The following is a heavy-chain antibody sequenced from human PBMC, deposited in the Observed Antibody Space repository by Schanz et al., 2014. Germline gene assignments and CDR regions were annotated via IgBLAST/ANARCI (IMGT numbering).Heavy chain of an antibody. CDR3: ARAFGGYDPAGALDY. Sequence: QVQLVQSGAEVKKPGSSMKVSCKASGGTFNSYTINWVRQAPRQGLEWMGRIIPILGIANYAQKFQGRVTITADRSTSTAYMELSSLRSEDTAVYYCARAFGGYDPAGALDYWGQGTLVTVSS. J-gene: IGHJ4*02. CDR1: GGTFNSYT. CDR2: IIPILGIA. D-gene: IGHD5-12*01. V-gene: IGHV1-69*02.